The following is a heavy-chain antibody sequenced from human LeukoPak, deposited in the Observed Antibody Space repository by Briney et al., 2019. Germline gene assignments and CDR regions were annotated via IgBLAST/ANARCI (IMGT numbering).Heavy chain of an antibody. CDR2: IYYSGST. V-gene: IGHV4-30-4*01. Sequence: PSETLSLTCTVSGGSISSGDYYWSWIRQPPGKGLEWIGYIYYSGSTYYNPSLKGRVTISVDTSKNQFSLKLSSVTAADTAVYYCATYSSSGVFDYWGQGTLVTVSS. D-gene: IGHD6-6*01. J-gene: IGHJ4*02. CDR1: GGSISSGDYY. CDR3: ATYSSSGVFDY.